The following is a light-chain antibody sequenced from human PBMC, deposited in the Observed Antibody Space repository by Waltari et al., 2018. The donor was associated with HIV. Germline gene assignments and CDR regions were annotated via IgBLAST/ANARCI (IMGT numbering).Light chain of an antibody. V-gene: IGKV3-11*01. Sequence: EIVLTQSPANLSLSPGERATISCRASPSDKSFLGWYQHKPGQAPRLLIYDASNRATGIPARFSGSGSGTDFTLTISRLEAEDFAVYYCQQYHSSPLTFGGGTKVDIK. CDR3: QQYHSSPLT. J-gene: IGKJ4*01. CDR1: PSDKSF. CDR2: DAS.